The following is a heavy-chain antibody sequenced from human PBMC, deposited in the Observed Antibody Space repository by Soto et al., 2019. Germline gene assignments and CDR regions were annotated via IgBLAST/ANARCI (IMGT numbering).Heavy chain of an antibody. CDR2: IYYSGST. Sequence: PSETLSLTCTFSCGSISSGGYYWSWIRQHPGKGLEWIGYIYYSGSTYYNPSLKSRVTISVDTSKNQFSLKLSSVTAADTAVYYCARDMVRGVTGMDVWGQGTTVTVSS. D-gene: IGHD3-10*01. V-gene: IGHV4-31*03. CDR1: CGSISSGGYY. J-gene: IGHJ6*02. CDR3: ARDMVRGVTGMDV.